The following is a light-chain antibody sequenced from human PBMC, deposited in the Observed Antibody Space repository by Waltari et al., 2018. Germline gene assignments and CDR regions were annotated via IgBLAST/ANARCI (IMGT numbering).Light chain of an antibody. V-gene: IGKV1-5*03. CDR1: QNISSW. CDR3: QQYNSYRLT. CDR2: KAS. Sequence: DIQMTQSPSTLSASVGDRVTLTCRARQNISSWLAWYQQKPGKAPKLLIHKASSLESGVPSWFSGSGSGTEFTLTISSLQPDDFATYYCQQYNSYRLTFGGGTKVEIK. J-gene: IGKJ4*01.